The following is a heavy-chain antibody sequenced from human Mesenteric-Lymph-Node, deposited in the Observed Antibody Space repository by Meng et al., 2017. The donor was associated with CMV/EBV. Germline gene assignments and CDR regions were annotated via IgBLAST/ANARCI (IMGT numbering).Heavy chain of an antibody. Sequence: GGSLRLSCAASGFTFSSYWMSWVRQAPGKGLEWVANIKQDGSEKYYVDSVKGRFTISRDNAENSLFLQMNSLRAEDTAVYYCARLGDNFWSGPDAFDIWGQGTMVTVSS. V-gene: IGHV3-7*01. CDR1: GFTFSSYW. CDR2: IKQDGSEK. D-gene: IGHD3-3*01. J-gene: IGHJ3*02. CDR3: ARLGDNFWSGPDAFDI.